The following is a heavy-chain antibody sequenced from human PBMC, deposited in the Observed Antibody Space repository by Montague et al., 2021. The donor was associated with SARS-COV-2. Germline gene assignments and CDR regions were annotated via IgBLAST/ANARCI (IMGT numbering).Heavy chain of an antibody. V-gene: IGHV4-39*01. Sequence: SETLSLTCNVSGGSVSSISSHWGWIRQPPGKGLEYIGSFYYAGGTQYNPSLKSRVTISVDTSNDQFSLKMNSVTAADTAVYFCARLNGSSFDYWGQGTLVTVSS. J-gene: IGHJ4*02. CDR2: FYYAGGT. CDR1: GGSVSSISSH. CDR3: ARLNGSSFDY. D-gene: IGHD1-1*01.